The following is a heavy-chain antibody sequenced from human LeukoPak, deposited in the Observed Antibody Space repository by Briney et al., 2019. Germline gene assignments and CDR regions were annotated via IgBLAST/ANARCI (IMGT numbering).Heavy chain of an antibody. CDR3: ARDRGQWLVSWPAEYFQH. J-gene: IGHJ1*01. CDR1: GGSISSYY. D-gene: IGHD6-19*01. CDR2: IYTSGST. V-gene: IGHV4-4*07. Sequence: SETLSLTCTVSGGSISSYYWSWIRQPAGKGLEWIGRIYTSGSTNYNPSLKSRVTMSVDTSKNQFSLKLSSVTAADTAVYYCARDRGQWLVSWPAEYFQHWGQGTLVTVSS.